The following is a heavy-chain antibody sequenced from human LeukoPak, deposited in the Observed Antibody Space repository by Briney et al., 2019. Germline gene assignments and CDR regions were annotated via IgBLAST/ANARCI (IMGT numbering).Heavy chain of an antibody. V-gene: IGHV1-2*02. CDR2: INPNSGGT. Sequence: ASVKVSCKASGYTFTGYYMHWVRQAPGQGLEWMGWINPNSGGTNYAQKFQGRVTMTRDTSISTAYMELSRLRSDDTAVYYCARVSWGHGDYHRGWFDPWGQGTLVTVSS. J-gene: IGHJ5*02. D-gene: IGHD4-17*01. CDR3: ARVSWGHGDYHRGWFDP. CDR1: GYTFTGYY.